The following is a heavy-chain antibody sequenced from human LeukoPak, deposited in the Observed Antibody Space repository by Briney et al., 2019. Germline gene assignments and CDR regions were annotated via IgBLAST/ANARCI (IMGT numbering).Heavy chain of an antibody. D-gene: IGHD3-22*01. J-gene: IGHJ4*02. CDR3: ARGKGITMIVAH. V-gene: IGHV1-2*02. Sequence: APGXGLXWMGWINPNSGGTNYAQKFQGRVTMTRDTSISTAYMELSRLRSDDTAVYYCARGKGITMIVAHWGQGTLVTVSS. CDR2: INPNSGGT.